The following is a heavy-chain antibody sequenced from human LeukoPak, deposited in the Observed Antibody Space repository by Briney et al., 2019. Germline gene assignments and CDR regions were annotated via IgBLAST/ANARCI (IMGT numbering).Heavy chain of an antibody. CDR1: GFTFSSYA. J-gene: IGHJ4*02. V-gene: IGHV3-23*01. Sequence: GGSLRLSCAASGFTFSSYAMSWVRQAPGKGLEWVSAISSSGGSTYYADSVKGRFTISRDNSKNTLYLQMNSLRAEDTAVYYCASRKTTVTTNFDYWGQGTLVTVSS. D-gene: IGHD4-17*01. CDR3: ASRKTTVTTNFDY. CDR2: ISSSGGST.